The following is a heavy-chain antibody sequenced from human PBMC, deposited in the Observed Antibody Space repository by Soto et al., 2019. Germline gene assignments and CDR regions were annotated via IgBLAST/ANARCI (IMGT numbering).Heavy chain of an antibody. Sequence: SETLSLTCAVYGGSFSGYYWSWIRQPPGKGLEWIGEINHSGSTNYTPSLKSRFTISVDTSKNQFSLKLSSVTAADTAVYYCARGESSGSCMDVWGQGTTVTVSS. J-gene: IGHJ6*02. V-gene: IGHV4-34*01. CDR2: INHSGST. D-gene: IGHD6-19*01. CDR1: GGSFSGYY. CDR3: ARGESSGSCMDV.